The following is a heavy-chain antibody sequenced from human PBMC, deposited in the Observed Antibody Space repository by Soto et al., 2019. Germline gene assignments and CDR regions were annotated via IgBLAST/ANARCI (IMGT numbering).Heavy chain of an antibody. CDR2: ISSSGNTI. D-gene: IGHD3-22*01. J-gene: IGHJ4*02. Sequence: QVQLVESGGGLVQTSGSLRIACVASGFTFSDYYMSWVRQAPGKGLEWVSYISSSGNTIYYADSVKGRFTISKDNAKTLVYLQMNSLRAEDTALYFCAKMSSENYYDPVFSWGQGTLVTVSS. CDR3: AKMSSENYYDPVFS. V-gene: IGHV3-11*01. CDR1: GFTFSDYY.